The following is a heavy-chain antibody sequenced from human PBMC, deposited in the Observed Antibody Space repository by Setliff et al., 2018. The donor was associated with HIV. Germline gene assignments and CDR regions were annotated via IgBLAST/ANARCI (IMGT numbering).Heavy chain of an antibody. CDR2: IHYSGST. Sequence: PSETLSLTCTVSGGSISSGGYYWSWIRQHPGKGLEWIGDIHYSGSTYFNPSLKSRVTISLDTSKNQFSLKVSSMTAADTAVYYCARNSKNWNYPVEYYDYYMDVWGTGTTVTVSS. D-gene: IGHD1-7*01. J-gene: IGHJ6*03. CDR1: GGSISSGGYY. CDR3: ARNSKNWNYPVEYYDYYMDV. V-gene: IGHV4-31*03.